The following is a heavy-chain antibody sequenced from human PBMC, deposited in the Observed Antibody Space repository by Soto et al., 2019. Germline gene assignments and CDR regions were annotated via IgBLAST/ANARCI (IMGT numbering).Heavy chain of an antibody. CDR1: GFTFSSES. CDR2: ISSSSSYI. Sequence: PXVSLNLSFAAPGFTFSSESMNWVRQAPGKGLEWVSSISSSSSYIYYADSVKGRFTISRDNAKNSLYLQMNSLRAEDTAVYYCARDLVVVVAATPHYYYGMDVWGQGTTVTVSS. CDR3: ARDLVVVVAATPHYYYGMDV. D-gene: IGHD2-15*01. J-gene: IGHJ6*02. V-gene: IGHV3-21*01.